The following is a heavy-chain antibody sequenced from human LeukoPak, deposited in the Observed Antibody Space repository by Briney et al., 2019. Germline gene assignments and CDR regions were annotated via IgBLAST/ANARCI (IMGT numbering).Heavy chain of an antibody. Sequence: PGGSLRLSCAASGFTFNYYSMNWVRQAPGKGLEWVSSISGSSTYMYYTESVKGRFTISRDNAKNSLYLQLSNLRAEDTAVYYCARGGDVGASLLIAYWGQGTLVTVSS. J-gene: IGHJ4*02. V-gene: IGHV3-21*01. CDR1: GFTFNYYS. CDR3: ARGGDVGASLLIAY. D-gene: IGHD2-21*02. CDR2: ISGSSTYM.